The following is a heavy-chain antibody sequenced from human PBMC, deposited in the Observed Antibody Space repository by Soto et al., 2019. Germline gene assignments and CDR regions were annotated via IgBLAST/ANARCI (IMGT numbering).Heavy chain of an antibody. CDR1: GFSLSTSGMC. CDR2: IDWDDDK. Sequence: SGHTLVNPTQTLTLTCTFSGFSLSTSGMCVSWIRQPPGKALEWLALIDWDDDKYYSTSLKTRLTISKDTSKNQVVLTMTNMDPVETATYYCARIPSIVVVPAADGYYYYGMDVWGQGTTVTVSS. J-gene: IGHJ6*02. V-gene: IGHV2-70*01. D-gene: IGHD2-2*01. CDR3: ARIPSIVVVPAADGYYYYGMDV.